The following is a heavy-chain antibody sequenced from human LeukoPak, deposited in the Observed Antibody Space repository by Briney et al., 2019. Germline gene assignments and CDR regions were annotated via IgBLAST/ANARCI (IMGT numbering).Heavy chain of an antibody. Sequence: SETLSLTCTVSGGSISSSSYYWGWIRQPPGKGLEWIGSIYYSGNTYYNPSLKSRVTISVDASKNQFSLKLSSVTAADTAVYYCARVIRDSSGYSFDYWGQGTLVTVSS. J-gene: IGHJ4*02. CDR3: ARVIRDSSGYSFDY. V-gene: IGHV4-39*07. D-gene: IGHD3-22*01. CDR2: IYYSGNT. CDR1: GGSISSSSYY.